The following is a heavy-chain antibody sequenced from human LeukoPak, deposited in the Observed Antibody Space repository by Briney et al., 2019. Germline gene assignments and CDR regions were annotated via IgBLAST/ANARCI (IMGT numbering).Heavy chain of an antibody. CDR2: IYYSGST. CDR1: GFTFSSYE. CDR3: ARPTKQLWLGPDAFDI. V-gene: IGHV4-39*01. D-gene: IGHD5-18*01. J-gene: IGHJ3*02. Sequence: GSLRLSCAASGFTFSSYEMNWVRQPPGKGLEWIGSIYYSGSTYYNPSLKSRVTISVDTSKNQFSLKLSSVTAADTAVYYCARPTKQLWLGPDAFDIWGQGTMVTVSS.